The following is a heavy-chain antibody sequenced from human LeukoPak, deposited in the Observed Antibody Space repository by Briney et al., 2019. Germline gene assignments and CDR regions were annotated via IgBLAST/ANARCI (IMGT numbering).Heavy chain of an antibody. CDR3: ARDGLLWFGFFDL. Sequence: SETLSLTCTVSGYSISSGYYWGWIRQPPGKGLEWIGTIYHSGSTYYNPSLKSRVTISVDTSKNQFSLNLSSVTAADTAVYYCARDGLLWFGFFDLWGRGTLVTVSS. D-gene: IGHD3-10*01. CDR2: IYHSGST. J-gene: IGHJ2*01. CDR1: GYSISSGYY. V-gene: IGHV4-38-2*02.